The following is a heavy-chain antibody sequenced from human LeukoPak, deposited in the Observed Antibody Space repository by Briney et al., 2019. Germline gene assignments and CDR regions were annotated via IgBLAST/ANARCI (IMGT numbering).Heavy chain of an antibody. D-gene: IGHD2-15*01. CDR3: AHYIVVVVAAGMLGYFDY. CDR2: IYWDDDK. J-gene: IGHJ4*02. Sequence: SGPTLVSPTQTLTLTCTFSGFSLSTSGVGVGWIRQPPGKALEWLALIYWDDDKRYSPSLKSRLTITKDTSKNQVVLTMTNMDPVDTATYYCAHYIVVVVAAGMLGYFDYWGQGTLVTVSS. V-gene: IGHV2-5*02. CDR1: GFSLSTSGVG.